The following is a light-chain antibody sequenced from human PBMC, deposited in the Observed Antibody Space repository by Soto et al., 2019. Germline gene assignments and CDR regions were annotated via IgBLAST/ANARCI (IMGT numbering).Light chain of an antibody. CDR1: SSDVGGYNY. J-gene: IGLJ1*01. CDR2: EVS. V-gene: IGLV2-8*01. CDR3: SSYAGSNNRV. Sequence: QSALTQPPSASGSPGQSVTISCTGTSSDVGGYNYVSWYQQHPGKAPKLMIYEVSKRPSGVPDRFSGSKSGNTAALTVSGLQADDEDDYYCSSYAGSNNRVFGTGTKVTVL.